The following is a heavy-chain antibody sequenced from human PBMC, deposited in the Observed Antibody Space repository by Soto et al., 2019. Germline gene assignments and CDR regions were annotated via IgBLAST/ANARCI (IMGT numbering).Heavy chain of an antibody. CDR3: AATTREAAGISYYYYGMDV. Sequence: GASVKVSCKASGFTFTSSAVQWVRQARGQRLEWIGWIVVGSGNTNYAQKFQERVTITRDMSTSTAYMELSSLRSEDTAVYYCAATTREAAGISYYYYGMDVWGQGTTVTVSS. V-gene: IGHV1-58*01. D-gene: IGHD6-13*01. CDR2: IVVGSGNT. CDR1: GFTFTSSA. J-gene: IGHJ6*02.